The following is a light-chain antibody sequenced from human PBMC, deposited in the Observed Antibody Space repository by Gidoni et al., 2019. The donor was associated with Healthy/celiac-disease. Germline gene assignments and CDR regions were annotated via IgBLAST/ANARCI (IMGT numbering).Light chain of an antibody. CDR3: QQYNNWPLT. CDR1: QSVSSN. Sequence: EIVMMQSPATLSVSPGERATRSCRASQSVSSNLAWYQQKPGQAPRLLIYGASTRATGIPARFSGSGSGTECTLTISSLQSEDFAVYYCQQYNNWPLTFGGGTKVEIK. J-gene: IGKJ4*01. CDR2: GAS. V-gene: IGKV3-15*01.